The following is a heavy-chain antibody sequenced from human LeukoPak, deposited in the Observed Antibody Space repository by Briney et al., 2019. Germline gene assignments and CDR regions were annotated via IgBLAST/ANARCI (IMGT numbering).Heavy chain of an antibody. CDR1: GFKFDDYV. CDR3: ARESIVVVQTTMNDASDI. D-gene: IGHD2-2*01. J-gene: IGHJ3*02. V-gene: IGHV3-9*01. Sequence: GRSLRLSCAASGFKFDDYVMHWVRQVPGKGLEWVSGISWNSGSIGYADSVKGRFTISRDNAKNALYLQMHSLRVEDTAVYYCARESIVVVQTTMNDASDIWGKGTMVTVSS. CDR2: ISWNSGSI.